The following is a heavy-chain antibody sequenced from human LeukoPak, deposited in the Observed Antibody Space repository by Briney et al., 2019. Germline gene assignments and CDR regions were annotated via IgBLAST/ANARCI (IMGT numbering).Heavy chain of an antibody. CDR1: GFTFSSYS. CDR2: ISSSSSYI. Sequence: GGSLRLSCAASGFTFSSYSMNWVRQAPGKGLEWVSSISSSSSYIYYADSVKGRFTISRDNAKNSLYLQMNSPRAEDTAVYYCARVTGLYGMDVWGQGTTVTVSS. J-gene: IGHJ6*02. CDR3: ARVTGLYGMDV. V-gene: IGHV3-21*01. D-gene: IGHD1-20*01.